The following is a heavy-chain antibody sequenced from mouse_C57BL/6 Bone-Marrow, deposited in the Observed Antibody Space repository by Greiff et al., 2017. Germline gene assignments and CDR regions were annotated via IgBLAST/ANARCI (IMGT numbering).Heavy chain of an antibody. CDR2: INPSSGYT. D-gene: IGHD3-3*01. V-gene: IGHV1-7*01. J-gene: IGHJ3*01. CDR1: GYTFTGYW. CDR3: ASAGCPWFAY. Sequence: QVQLQQSGAELAKPGASVKLSCKASGYTFTGYWMHWVKQRPGQGLEWIGYINPSSGYTKYNQKFKDKATLTADKSSSTAYLQLSSLTSEDSAVXYCASAGCPWFAYWGQGTLVTVSA.